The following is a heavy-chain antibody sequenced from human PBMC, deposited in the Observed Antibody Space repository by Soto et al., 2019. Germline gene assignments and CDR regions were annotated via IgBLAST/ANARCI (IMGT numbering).Heavy chain of an antibody. CDR1: GGSISSGGYY. CDR2: IYYSGST. CDR3: AREDEYGDFVFDL. D-gene: IGHD4-17*01. V-gene: IGHV4-31*03. J-gene: IGHJ4*02. Sequence: SETLSLTCTVSGGSISSGGYYWSWIRQHPGKGLEWIGYIYYSGSTYYNPSLKSRVTISVDTSKNQFSLKLSSVTAADTAVYYGAREDEYGDFVFDLWGQGTLVTFSS.